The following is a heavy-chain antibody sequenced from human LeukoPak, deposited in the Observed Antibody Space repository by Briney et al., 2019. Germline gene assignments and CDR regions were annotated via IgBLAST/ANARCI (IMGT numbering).Heavy chain of an antibody. CDR2: IYSSRST. V-gene: IGHV4-59*02. CDR1: GVSVSSHS. Sequence: SETLSLTCTVSGVSVSSHSWSWIRQPPGKGLEWIGYIYSSRSTNYNPSLKSRVTMSVDTSKNQFSLNLRSVSGADTAVYYCARDRWSDDAGYFDNWGQGTLVTVSS. J-gene: IGHJ4*02. CDR3: ARDRWSDDAGYFDN. D-gene: IGHD1-1*01.